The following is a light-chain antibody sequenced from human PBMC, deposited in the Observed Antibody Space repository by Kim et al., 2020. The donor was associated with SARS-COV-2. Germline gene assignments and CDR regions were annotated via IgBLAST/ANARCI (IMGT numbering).Light chain of an antibody. CDR2: GAS. J-gene: IGKJ1*01. CDR1: QSVSSN. V-gene: IGKV3-15*01. Sequence: EIVVTQSPATLSVSPGERATLSCRASQSVSSNLAWYQQNPGQAPRLLIYGASTRATGIPARFSGSGSGTEFTLTISSLQSEDFAVYYCQQYYNSPGTFGQGTTVDIK. CDR3: QQYYNSPGT.